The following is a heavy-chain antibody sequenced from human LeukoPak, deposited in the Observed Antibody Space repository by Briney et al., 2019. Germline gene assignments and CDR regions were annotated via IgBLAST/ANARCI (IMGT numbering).Heavy chain of an antibody. CDR2: IIPIFGTA. D-gene: IGHD2-15*01. CDR1: GYTFSSYA. Sequence: ASVKVSCKASGYTFSSYAISWVRQAPGQGLEWMGGIIPIFGTANYAQKFQGRVTITADESTSTAYMELSSLRSEDTAVYYCAALNCSGGSCYGNWFDPWGQGTLVTVSS. CDR3: AALNCSGGSCYGNWFDP. V-gene: IGHV1-69*13. J-gene: IGHJ5*02.